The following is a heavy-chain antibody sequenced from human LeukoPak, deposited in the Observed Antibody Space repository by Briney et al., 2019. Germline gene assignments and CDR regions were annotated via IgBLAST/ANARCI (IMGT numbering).Heavy chain of an antibody. CDR1: GFTFSSYG. J-gene: IGHJ4*02. Sequence: GGSLRLSCAASGFTFSSYGMHWVRQAPGKGLEWVAVISYDGSNKYYADSVKGRFTISRDNSKNTLYLQMNSLRAEDTAVYYCAKSSFITSYSSFDYWGQGTLVTVSS. D-gene: IGHD1-20*01. CDR2: ISYDGSNK. V-gene: IGHV3-30*18. CDR3: AKSSFITSYSSFDY.